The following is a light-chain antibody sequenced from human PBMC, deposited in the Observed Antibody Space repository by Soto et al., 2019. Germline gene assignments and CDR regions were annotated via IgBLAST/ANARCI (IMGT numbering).Light chain of an antibody. CDR1: PSISSW. J-gene: IGKJ2*01. CDR2: KAS. CDR3: QQYNSYPYT. Sequence: DIQMTQSPSTLSASVGDRVTITCRASPSISSWLAWYQQKPGKAPKLLIYKASSLESGVPSRFSGSGSGTEFTLTISSLQPDDFATYYCQQYNSYPYTCGQGTKLEIK. V-gene: IGKV1-5*03.